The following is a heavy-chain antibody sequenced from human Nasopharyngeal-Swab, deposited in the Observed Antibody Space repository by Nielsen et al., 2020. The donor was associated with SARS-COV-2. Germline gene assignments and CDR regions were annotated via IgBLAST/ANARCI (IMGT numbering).Heavy chain of an antibody. CDR2: NHPADSDT. D-gene: IGHD3-3*01. J-gene: IGHJ4*02. CDR1: GCFYNYYW. V-gene: IGHV5-51*01. Sequence: GESLNTSCEGLGCFYNYYWNDWLRQPPGTLLEWPRINHPADSDTRYNPSFQGQVTISADKSIRTASLQWKSLKASDSAMYYCARDFDLSSGYDVWGQGTLVTVSS. CDR3: ARDFDLSSGYDV.